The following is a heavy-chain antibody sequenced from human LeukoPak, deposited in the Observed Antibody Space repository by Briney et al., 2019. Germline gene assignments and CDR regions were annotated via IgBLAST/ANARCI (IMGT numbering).Heavy chain of an antibody. CDR3: TIIPNVILFTHYFEY. Sequence: SVKVSCKASGGVFTTYAISWVRQAPGQGLEWIGGIIPFLGTTNYAQKFQGRVTITADEPTRTAYMELTYLRSDDTAVYYCTIIPNVILFTHYFEYWGQGTLVTVSP. CDR1: GGVFTTYA. D-gene: IGHD2-21*01. J-gene: IGHJ4*02. V-gene: IGHV1-69*01. CDR2: IIPFLGTT.